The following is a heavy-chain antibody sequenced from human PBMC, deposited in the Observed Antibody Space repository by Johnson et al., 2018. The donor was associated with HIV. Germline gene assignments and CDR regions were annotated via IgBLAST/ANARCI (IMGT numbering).Heavy chain of an antibody. CDR3: ARDNEDIVLVGAFDI. Sequence: QVQLVESGGGVVRPGGSLRLSCAASGFTFNSYAMHWVRQAPGKGLEWVAVISYDGSNKYYADSVKGRFTISRDNSKNTLYLQMNSLRAEDTAVYYCARDNEDIVLVGAFDIWGQGTMVTVSS. CDR1: GFTFNSYA. V-gene: IGHV3-30-3*01. CDR2: ISYDGSNK. D-gene: IGHD2-8*02. J-gene: IGHJ3*02.